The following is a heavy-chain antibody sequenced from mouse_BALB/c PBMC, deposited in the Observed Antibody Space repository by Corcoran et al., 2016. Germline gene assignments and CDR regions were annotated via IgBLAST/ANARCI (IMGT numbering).Heavy chain of an antibody. CDR3: ALTGPHCYFDV. CDR2: FDPANGNT. CDR1: CFNIKDTY. Sequence: EFPLHQSVAELLKPGASVTLSCTASCFNIKDTYMPWVKQRPEQGLELIGRFDPANGNTKYDPKCQGKATITADTSSNTASLQLSSLTSEDTDVYYCALTGPHCYFDVWGAGTTVIVSS. J-gene: IGHJ1*01. D-gene: IGHD4-1*01. V-gene: IGHV14-3*02.